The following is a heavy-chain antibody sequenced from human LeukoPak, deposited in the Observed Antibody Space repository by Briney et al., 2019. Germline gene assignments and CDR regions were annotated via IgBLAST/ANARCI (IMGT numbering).Heavy chain of an antibody. CDR2: ISAYTGNT. V-gene: IGHV1-18*01. D-gene: IGHD3-9*01. CDR1: GYTFTSYG. J-gene: IGHJ6*03. CDR3: ARDLHLTGYYYMAV. Sequence: GSVRVSCTASGYTFTSYGISWVRQAPGQGLEWMGWISAYTGNTNYAQKLQGRVTMTTDTSTSTAYMELRSLRSDDTAVYYCARDLHLTGYYYMAVWGKGTTVTVSS.